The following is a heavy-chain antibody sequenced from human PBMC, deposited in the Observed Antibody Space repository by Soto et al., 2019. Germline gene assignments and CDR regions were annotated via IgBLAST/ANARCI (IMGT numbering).Heavy chain of an antibody. Sequence: GESLKISCAASGFTFSSYGMHWVRQAPGKGLEWVAVISYDGSNKYYADSVKGRFTISRDNSKNTLYLQMNSLRAEDTAVYYCAKDGGYCSSTSCLLGDYYYYMDVWGKGTTVTVSS. V-gene: IGHV3-30*18. CDR2: ISYDGSNK. D-gene: IGHD2-2*01. CDR1: GFTFSSYG. CDR3: AKDGGYCSSTSCLLGDYYYYMDV. J-gene: IGHJ6*03.